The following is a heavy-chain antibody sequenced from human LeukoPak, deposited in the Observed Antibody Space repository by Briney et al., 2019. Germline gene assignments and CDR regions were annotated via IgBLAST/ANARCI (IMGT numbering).Heavy chain of an antibody. Sequence: PSETLSLTCTVSGASISSGDYYWSWIRQPAGKGLEWIGRIYTSGSTNYNPSLKSRVTISVDTSKNQFSLKLSSVTAADTAVYYCARTYGGYFDFWGQGTLVTVSS. CDR2: IYTSGST. J-gene: IGHJ4*02. CDR1: GASISSGDYY. D-gene: IGHD4-23*01. V-gene: IGHV4-61*02. CDR3: ARTYGGYFDF.